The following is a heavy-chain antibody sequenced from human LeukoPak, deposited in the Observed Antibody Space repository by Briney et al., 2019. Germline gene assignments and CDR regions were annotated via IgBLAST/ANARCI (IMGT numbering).Heavy chain of an antibody. CDR2: IYAGGYT. CDR1: GFTVSNNY. V-gene: IGHV3-66*01. CDR3: ARNGPGGYYFDF. D-gene: IGHD2-8*02. Sequence: PGGSLRLSCAASGFTVSNNYMSGVRHAPRKGLEWVSIIYAGGYTYYADSVKDVFTISRDNSKNTLYLQMNSLTAEDTAVYYCARNGPGGYYFDFWGQGTLVTVSS. J-gene: IGHJ4*02.